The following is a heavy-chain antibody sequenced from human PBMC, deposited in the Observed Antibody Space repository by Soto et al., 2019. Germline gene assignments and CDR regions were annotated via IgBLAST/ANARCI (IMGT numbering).Heavy chain of an antibody. CDR2: IIPVFGTA. CDR3: ARGDATKMVVTTYYGMDV. V-gene: IGHV1-69*12. J-gene: IGHJ6*02. D-gene: IGHD2-21*02. CDR1: GGTLSNYG. Sequence: QVQLVQSGAEVKKPGSSVKVSCKASGGTLSNYGISWVRQAPGQGLEWMGGIIPVFGTANYAQKFQGRVTIIADESTGTVDMEVSSLRSGDTAVYYCARGDATKMVVTTYYGMDVWGQGTTVTVSS.